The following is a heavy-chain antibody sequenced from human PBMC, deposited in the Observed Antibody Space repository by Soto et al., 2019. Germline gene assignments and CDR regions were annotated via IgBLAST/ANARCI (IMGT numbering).Heavy chain of an antibody. CDR2: IWYDGSNK. J-gene: IGHJ4*02. Sequence: VQLVESGGGVVQPGRSLRLSCAASGFTFSSYGMHWVRQAPGKGLEWVAVIWYDGSNKYYADSVKGRFTISRDNSKNTLYLQMNSLRAEDTAVYYCARYGNYGNTRSFDYWGQGTLVTVSS. CDR1: GFTFSSYG. CDR3: ARYGNYGNTRSFDY. V-gene: IGHV3-33*01. D-gene: IGHD3-10*01.